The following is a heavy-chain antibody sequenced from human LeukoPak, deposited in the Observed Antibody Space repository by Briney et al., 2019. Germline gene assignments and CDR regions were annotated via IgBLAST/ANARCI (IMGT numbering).Heavy chain of an antibody. J-gene: IGHJ3*02. D-gene: IGHD2-21*02. Sequence: SETLSLTCVVSGDSISSRNWWSWVRQPPEKGLEWIGEIFHSGSTNYNPSLKSRVTISVDKSRNLFSLNLSSVTAADTAVYYCAKASVVVTADPDAFDMWGQGTLVTVSS. CDR3: AKASVVVTADPDAFDM. CDR2: IFHSGST. CDR1: GDSISSRNW. V-gene: IGHV4-4*02.